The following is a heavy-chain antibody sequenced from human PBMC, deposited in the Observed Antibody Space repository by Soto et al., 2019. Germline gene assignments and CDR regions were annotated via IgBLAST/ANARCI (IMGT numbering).Heavy chain of an antibody. D-gene: IGHD5-18*01. J-gene: IGHJ4*02. CDR2: ISCSGGST. V-gene: IGHV3-23*01. CDR1: GFTFSSYA. CDR3: ASRAYSYSDFDY. Sequence: PGGSLRLSCAASGFTFSSYAMSLVRQAPWKGLEWVSAISCSGGSTYYADSVKGRFTISRDNSKNTLYLQMNSLRAEDTAVYYFASRAYSYSDFDYWGQGTLVTVSS.